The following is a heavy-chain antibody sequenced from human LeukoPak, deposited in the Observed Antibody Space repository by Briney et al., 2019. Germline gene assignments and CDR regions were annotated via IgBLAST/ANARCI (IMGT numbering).Heavy chain of an antibody. CDR1: GFTFSSYA. J-gene: IGHJ4*02. CDR3: AKIHVYSNTWYFLGS. D-gene: IGHD6-13*01. Sequence: PGGSLRLSCAASGFTFSSYAMSWVRQAPGKGLEWVSAISGSGGSTYYADSVKGRFTISRDNSKKTLHLQLSGLRATATAIYYCAKIHVYSNTWYFLGSWGQGTLVTVSS. V-gene: IGHV3-23*01. CDR2: ISGSGGST.